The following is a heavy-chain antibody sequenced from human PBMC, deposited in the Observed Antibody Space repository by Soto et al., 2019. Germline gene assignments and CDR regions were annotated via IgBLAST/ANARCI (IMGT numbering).Heavy chain of an antibody. CDR3: ATSVIPAGDTGVHALDI. CDR2: LYTGGTI. D-gene: IGHD6-13*01. V-gene: IGHV3-53*01. CDR1: AFTVSSKH. J-gene: IGHJ3*02. Sequence: ETLRLSCAASAFTVSSKHMSWVRQAPGKGLEWVSTLYTGGTIYYADSVEGRFTISRDNSRNTLHLQMDSLRAEDTAVYFCATSVIPAGDTGVHALDIWGQGTMVTVSS.